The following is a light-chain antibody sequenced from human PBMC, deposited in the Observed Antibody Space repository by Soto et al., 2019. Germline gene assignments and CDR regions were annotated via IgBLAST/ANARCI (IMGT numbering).Light chain of an antibody. CDR1: QGISNY. CDR3: QQYYSFPRT. Sequence: DIQMTQSPSSLSASVEDRVIITCRASQGISNYLAWYQQKPGKAPNLLIHTASSLQTGVPSRFSGSGSGTEFTLTISSLQSEDFATYYCQQYYSFPRTFGQGTKVDIK. V-gene: IGKV1-9*01. J-gene: IGKJ1*01. CDR2: TAS.